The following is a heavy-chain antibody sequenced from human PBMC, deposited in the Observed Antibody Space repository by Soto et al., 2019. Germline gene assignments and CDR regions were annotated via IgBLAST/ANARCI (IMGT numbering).Heavy chain of an antibody. Sequence: GGSLRLSCAASGFTFGDYYMSWIRQAPGKGLEWVSYISSSGSSTYYVDSVRGRFTISRDNAKNSLYLQMDSLGAEDTAVYYCARAAAAPPAACYWGQGTLVTVSS. J-gene: IGHJ4*02. D-gene: IGHD6-25*01. CDR3: ARAAAAPPAACY. CDR2: ISSSGSST. V-gene: IGHV3-11*01. CDR1: GFTFGDYY.